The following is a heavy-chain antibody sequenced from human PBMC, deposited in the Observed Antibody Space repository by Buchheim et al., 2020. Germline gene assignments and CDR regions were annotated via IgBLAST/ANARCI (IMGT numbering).Heavy chain of an antibody. V-gene: IGHV3-30*18. D-gene: IGHD6-6*01. CDR1: GFTFSRYG. CDR2: ISHDGSNK. J-gene: IGHJ4*02. CDR3: AKSHPQGSSPGDY. Sequence: QVQLVESGGGVVQPGRSLRLSCAASGFTFSRYGMHWVRQAPGKGLEWVALISHDGSNKYYGDSVKGRFTIPRDNSKNTLYLQMNTLRVEDTAVYYCAKSHPQGSSPGDYWGQGTL.